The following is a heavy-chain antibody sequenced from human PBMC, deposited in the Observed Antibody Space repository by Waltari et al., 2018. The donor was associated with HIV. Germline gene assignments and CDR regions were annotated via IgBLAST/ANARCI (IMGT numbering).Heavy chain of an antibody. CDR3: VRDRLYSSGWPNDQYFYYGMDV. CDR2: TYYRSKWYN. Sequence: QVQLQQSGPGLVKPSQTLSLTCVISGDSVSSNSAPWNWIRQSPSGGLEWLGRTYYRSKWYNDYAISVKSRISINPDTSNNQFSLQLNSVTPEDTAVYYCVRDRLYSSGWPNDQYFYYGMDVWGQGTTVTVSS. D-gene: IGHD6-19*01. CDR1: GDSVSSNSAP. J-gene: IGHJ6*02. V-gene: IGHV6-1*01.